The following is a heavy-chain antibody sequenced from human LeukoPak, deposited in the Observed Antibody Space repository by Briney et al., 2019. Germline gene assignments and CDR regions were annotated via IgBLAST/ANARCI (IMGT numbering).Heavy chain of an antibody. CDR3: ARFLEWLLHTANWFDP. CDR1: GGSISSSSYY. D-gene: IGHD3-3*01. Sequence: SETLSLTCTVSGGSISSSSYYWGWIRQPPGKGLEWIGSIYYSGSTYYNPSLKSRVTISVDTSKNQFSLKLSSVTAADTAVYYCARFLEWLLHTANWFDPWGQGTLVTVSS. CDR2: IYYSGST. J-gene: IGHJ5*02. V-gene: IGHV4-39*01.